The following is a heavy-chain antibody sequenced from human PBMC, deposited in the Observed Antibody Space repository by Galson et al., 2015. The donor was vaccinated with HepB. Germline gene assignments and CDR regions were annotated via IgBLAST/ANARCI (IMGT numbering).Heavy chain of an antibody. CDR3: ARRRYCSSAACYKNAFDI. CDR2: IYWNGDK. J-gene: IGHJ3*02. D-gene: IGHD2-2*02. V-gene: IGHV2-5*01. Sequence: PALVKPTQTLTLTCTFSGFSLTSRGVGVAWIRQPPGKALEWLAMIYWNGDKYYSPFLKSRLTTTEDTSTNQVVLTMTNMDPADTGTYYCARRRYCSSAACYKNAFDIWGQGTMVTVSS. CDR1: GFSLTSRGVG.